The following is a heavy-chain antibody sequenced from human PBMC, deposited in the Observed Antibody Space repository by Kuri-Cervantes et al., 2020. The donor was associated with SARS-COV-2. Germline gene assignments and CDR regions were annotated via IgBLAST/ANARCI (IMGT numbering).Heavy chain of an antibody. V-gene: IGHV3-30*04. CDR1: GFTFSTYA. CDR2: MSYDGGKI. Sequence: GGSLRLPCAASGFTFSTYAMHWVRQAPGKGLEWVAGMSYDGGKIYYADSLKGRFTISRDNSKNTLYVQMVSLRPEDTAVYYCAREPTINWSDIGNSLDVWGKGTAVTVSS. J-gene: IGHJ6*04. D-gene: IGHD1-20*01. CDR3: AREPTINWSDIGNSLDV.